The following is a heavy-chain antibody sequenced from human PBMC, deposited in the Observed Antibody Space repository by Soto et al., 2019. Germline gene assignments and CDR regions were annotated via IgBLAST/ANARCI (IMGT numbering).Heavy chain of an antibody. CDR3: AKVAPDNSSNPYYYGPGGYSYNRFDP. V-gene: IGHV3-30*18. J-gene: IGHJ5*02. D-gene: IGHD3-10*01. CDR1: GFTFSSYG. CDR2: ISYDGSNK. Sequence: QVQLVESGGGVVQPGRSLRLSCAASGFTFSSYGMHWVRQAPGKGLEWVAVISYDGSNKYYADSVKGRFTISRDNSKNTLYLQMNSLRAEDTAVYYCAKVAPDNSSNPYYYGPGGYSYNRFDPWGQGTLVTVSS.